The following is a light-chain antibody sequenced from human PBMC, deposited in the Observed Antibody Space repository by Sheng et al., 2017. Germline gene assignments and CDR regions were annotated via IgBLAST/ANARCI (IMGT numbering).Light chain of an antibody. CDR3: SSYAGSNNLYV. CDR1: SSDVGGYTY. CDR2: DVN. J-gene: IGLJ1*01. Sequence: QSALTQPASVSGSPGQSITISCTGTSSDVGGYTYVSWYQQYPGKAPKLIIHDVNNRPSGVANRFSGSESGNTASLTISGLQAEDEADYYCSSYAGSNNLYVFGTGTKVTVL. V-gene: IGLV2-14*03.